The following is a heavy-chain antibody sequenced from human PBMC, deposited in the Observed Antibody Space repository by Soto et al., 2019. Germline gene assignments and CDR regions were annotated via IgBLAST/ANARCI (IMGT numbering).Heavy chain of an antibody. CDR2: MYPGDSDT. J-gene: IGHJ4*02. D-gene: IGHD3-3*01. CDR1: GYDFNTNW. CDR3: ARLPRDCNKTSCYYADH. V-gene: IGHV5-51*01. Sequence: GESLKISCRGSGYDFNTNWFGWVRQLPGRGLEWVGIMYPGDSDTRYNPSLQGHVTLSVDVTVSTAFLQWRSLETSDTGMYFCARLPRDCNKTSCYYADHWGQGTQVTVS.